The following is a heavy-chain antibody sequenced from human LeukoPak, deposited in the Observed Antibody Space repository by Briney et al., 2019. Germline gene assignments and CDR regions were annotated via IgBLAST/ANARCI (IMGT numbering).Heavy chain of an antibody. Sequence: SETLSLTCTVSGGSISSYYWSWIRQPPGKGLEWIGYIYYSGSTNYNPSLKSRVTISVDTSKNQFSLKLSSVTAADTAVYYCARDLRRMPSGGGCYSPYFPHWGQGTLVTVSS. J-gene: IGHJ1*01. D-gene: IGHD2-15*01. CDR2: IYYSGST. V-gene: IGHV4-59*01. CDR3: ARDLRRMPSGGGCYSPYFPH. CDR1: GGSISSYY.